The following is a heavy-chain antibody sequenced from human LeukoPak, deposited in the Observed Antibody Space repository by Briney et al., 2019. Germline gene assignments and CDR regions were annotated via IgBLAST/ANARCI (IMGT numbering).Heavy chain of an antibody. CDR3: ASRGSISGRYDFDY. CDR1: GYTFTGYY. Sequence: ASVTVSCKASGYTFTGYYMHWVRQAPGQGLEWMGWINPNSGGTNYAQKFQGRVTMTRDRAISAAYMELRSMRSDDTAVYYCASRGSISGRYDFDYWGQGTLVTVSS. D-gene: IGHD1-20*01. V-gene: IGHV1-2*02. J-gene: IGHJ4*02. CDR2: INPNSGGT.